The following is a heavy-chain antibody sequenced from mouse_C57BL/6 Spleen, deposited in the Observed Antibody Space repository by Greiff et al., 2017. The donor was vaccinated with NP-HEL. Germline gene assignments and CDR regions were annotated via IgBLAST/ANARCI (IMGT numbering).Heavy chain of an antibody. CDR2: INPSTGGT. D-gene: IGHD2-3*01. J-gene: IGHJ4*01. Sequence: VQLKQSGPELVKPGASVKISCKASGYSFTGYYMNWVKQSPEKSLEWIGEINPSTGGTTYTQKFKAKATLTVDKSSSTAYMQLKSLTSEDSAVYYCARGWLLPSMDYWGQGTSVTVSS. V-gene: IGHV1-42*01. CDR1: GYSFTGYY. CDR3: ARGWLLPSMDY.